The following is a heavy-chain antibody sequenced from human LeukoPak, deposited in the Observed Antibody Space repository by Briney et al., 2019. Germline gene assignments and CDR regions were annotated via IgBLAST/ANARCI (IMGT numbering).Heavy chain of an antibody. CDR3: AREDRYYGSGSYYADWYFDL. CDR1: GGTFSSYA. D-gene: IGHD3-10*01. Sequence: SVKVSCKASGGTFSSYAISWVRQAPGQGLEWMGRIIPILGIANYAQKFQGRVTITADKSTSTAYMELSSLRSEDTAVYYCAREDRYYGSGSYYADWYFDLWGRGTLVTVSP. V-gene: IGHV1-69*04. CDR2: IIPILGIA. J-gene: IGHJ2*01.